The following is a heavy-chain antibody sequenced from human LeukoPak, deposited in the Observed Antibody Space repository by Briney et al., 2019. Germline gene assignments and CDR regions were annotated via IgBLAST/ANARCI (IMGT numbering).Heavy chain of an antibody. CDR1: GFTFDDYT. J-gene: IGHJ1*01. CDR3: AKDIAEYFQH. CDR2: ISWDGGST. Sequence: GGSLRLSCAASGFTFDDYTMLWVRQAPGKGLEWVSLISWDGGSTYYADSVKGRFTISRDNSKNSLYLQMNSLRTEDTALYYCAKDIAEYFQHWGQGTLVTVSS. V-gene: IGHV3-43*01.